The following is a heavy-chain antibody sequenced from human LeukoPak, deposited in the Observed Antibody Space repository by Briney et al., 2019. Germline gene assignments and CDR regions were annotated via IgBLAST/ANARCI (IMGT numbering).Heavy chain of an antibody. CDR2: ISTDSTTI. D-gene: IGHD4-23*01. J-gene: IGHJ5*02. CDR3: ARQEPYGGKTFDP. V-gene: IGHV3-48*01. CDR1: GFTFRSYT. Sequence: PGGSLRLSCAASGFTFRSYTMNWVRQAPGKGLEWISYISTDSTTIYYADSVRGRFTISRDNAKNSLYLQMNRLRAEDTAVYYCARQEPYGGKTFDPWGQGTLVTVSS.